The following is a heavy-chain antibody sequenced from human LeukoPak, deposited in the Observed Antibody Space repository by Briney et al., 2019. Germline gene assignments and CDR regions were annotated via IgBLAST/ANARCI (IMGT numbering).Heavy chain of an antibody. CDR1: GFTFSSYW. Sequence: GGPLRLSCAASGFTFSSYWMHWARQAPGEGLVWASRINSDGSRTSYADSVKGRFTISRDNAKNTLYLQMNSLRAEDTAVYYCARRIAVAGNFDYWGQGTLVTVSS. D-gene: IGHD6-19*01. CDR2: INSDGSRT. CDR3: ARRIAVAGNFDY. V-gene: IGHV3-74*01. J-gene: IGHJ4*02.